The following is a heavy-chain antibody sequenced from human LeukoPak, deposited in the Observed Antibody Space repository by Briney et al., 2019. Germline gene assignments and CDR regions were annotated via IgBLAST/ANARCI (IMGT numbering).Heavy chain of an antibody. CDR1: GGSFSSYG. CDR3: ARAGQVGLNYFDP. Sequence: AVKVSCKASGGSFSSYGFSWVRQAPGQGLEWMGRVIPFLEIANNAQKLKGRITITAHKSTSPTSMDPTNPISDDTAVCFCARAGQVGLNYFDPWGQGTMVIVSA. CDR2: VIPFLEIA. D-gene: IGHD1-26*01. V-gene: IGHV1-69*04. J-gene: IGHJ5*02.